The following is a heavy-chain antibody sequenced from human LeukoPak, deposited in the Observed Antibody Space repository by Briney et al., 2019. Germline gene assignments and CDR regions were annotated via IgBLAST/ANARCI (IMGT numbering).Heavy chain of an antibody. CDR1: GYTFTSYA. CDR3: ARVLRYFDWLPSLGY. CDR2: INAGNGNT. Sequence: ASVKVSCKASGYTFTSYAMHWVRQAPGQRLEWMGWINAGNGNTKYSQKFQGRVTITRDTSASTAYMELSSLRSEDTAVYYCARVLRYFDWLPSLGYWGQGTLVTVS. D-gene: IGHD3-9*01. J-gene: IGHJ4*02. V-gene: IGHV1-3*01.